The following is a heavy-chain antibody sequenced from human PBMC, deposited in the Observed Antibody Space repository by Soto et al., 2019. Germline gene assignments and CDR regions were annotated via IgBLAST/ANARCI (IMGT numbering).Heavy chain of an antibody. CDR1: GVTFTRYS. J-gene: IGHJ4*02. Sequence: GGALRVSCAASGVTFTRYSMNWVRQAPGKGLEWVSSISSTTNYIYYGDSMKGRFTISRDNAKNSLYLEMNSLRAEDTAVYYCARESEDLTSNFDYWGQGTLVLVSS. CDR3: ARESEDLTSNFDY. V-gene: IGHV3-21*06. CDR2: ISSTTNYI.